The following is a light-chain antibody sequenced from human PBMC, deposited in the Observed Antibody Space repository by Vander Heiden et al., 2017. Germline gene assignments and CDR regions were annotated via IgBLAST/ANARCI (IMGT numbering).Light chain of an antibody. CDR3: CSYAGPYTWV. V-gene: IGLV2-11*01. Sequence: QSALPQPRSVSGYPGQSATIACTGTNSVVGDYNYVSWYQQHPGKTPEIIIYDVTKRPSGVPDRFTGSKSGNTASLGISGLQAEDEADYYCCSYAGPYTWVFGGGTKLTVL. J-gene: IGLJ3*02. CDR2: DVT. CDR1: NSVVGDYNY.